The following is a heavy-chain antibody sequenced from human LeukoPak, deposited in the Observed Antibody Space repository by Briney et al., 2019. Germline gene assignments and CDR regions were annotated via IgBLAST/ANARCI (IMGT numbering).Heavy chain of an antibody. CDR3: VRDRELTY. J-gene: IGHJ4*02. D-gene: IGHD3-10*01. V-gene: IGHV4-4*08. CDR2: VYSSGNT. Sequence: PSETLSLTCTVSDGSISIYYWSWIRQPPGKGLEWIGYVYSSGNTNYSPSLKGRAIISADTSKNQFSLKLTSVPAADTAVYYCVRDRELTYWGQGILVTVSS. CDR1: DGSISIYY.